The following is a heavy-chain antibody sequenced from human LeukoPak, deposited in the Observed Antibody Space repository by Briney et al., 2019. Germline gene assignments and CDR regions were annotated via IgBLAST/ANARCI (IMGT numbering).Heavy chain of an antibody. D-gene: IGHD3-10*01. CDR1: GYTFTSYY. J-gene: IGHJ3*02. Sequence: ASVKVSCKASGYTFTSYYMHWMRQAPGQGPEWMGIINPRGGSTDYAQKFQGRVTMTSDTSTSTVYMELHSLRSEDTAVYYCARDRFITRTEGAFDIWGQGTMVTVSS. CDR3: ARDRFITRTEGAFDI. V-gene: IGHV1-46*01. CDR2: INPRGGST.